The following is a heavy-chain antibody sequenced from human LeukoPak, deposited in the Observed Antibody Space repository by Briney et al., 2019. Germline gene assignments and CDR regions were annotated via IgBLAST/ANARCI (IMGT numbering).Heavy chain of an antibody. CDR2: IYTSGST. CDR1: GGSISSGSYY. D-gene: IGHD3-22*01. CDR3: AREGITMIVVVNGPFDY. J-gene: IGHJ4*02. Sequence: SQTLSLTCTVSGGSISSGSYYWSWIRQPAGKGLEWIGRIYTSGSTNYNPSLKSRVTISVDTSKNQFSLKLSSVTAADTAVYYCAREGITMIVVVNGPFDYWGQGTLVTVSS. V-gene: IGHV4-61*02.